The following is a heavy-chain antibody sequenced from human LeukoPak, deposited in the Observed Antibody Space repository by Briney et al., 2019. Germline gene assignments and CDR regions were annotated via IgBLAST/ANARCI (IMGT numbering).Heavy chain of an antibody. CDR2: ISDYNGNT. V-gene: IGHV1-18*01. J-gene: IGHJ4*02. D-gene: IGHD6-19*01. Sequence: ASVKVSCKASGYTFTSYGISWVGQAPGQGLEWMGWISDYNGNTNYAQKLQGRVTMTTDTSTSTAYMELRSLRSDDTAVYCCARDSTGSGDDYWGQGTLVTVSS. CDR3: ARDSTGSGDDY. CDR1: GYTFTSYG.